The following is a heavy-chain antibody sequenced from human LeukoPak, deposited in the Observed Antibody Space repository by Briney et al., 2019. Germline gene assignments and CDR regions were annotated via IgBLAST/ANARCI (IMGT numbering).Heavy chain of an antibody. Sequence: SETLSLTCTVSGGSISTRYWSWIRQSAGKGLEWIGRIYISGSTDYNPSLKSRVTMSVDTSKNQFSLKLSPVTAADTAVYYCARGGQHLWPAYFDYWGQGTLVTVSS. V-gene: IGHV4-4*07. CDR1: GGSISTRY. CDR2: IYISGST. J-gene: IGHJ4*02. CDR3: ARGGQHLWPAYFDY. D-gene: IGHD5-18*01.